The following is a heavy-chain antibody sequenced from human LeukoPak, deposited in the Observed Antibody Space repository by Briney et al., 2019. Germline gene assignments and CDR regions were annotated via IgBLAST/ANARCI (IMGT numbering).Heavy chain of an antibody. CDR1: GFTFSSYA. CDR3: AKESKSTVAAAYFDY. D-gene: IGHD4-23*01. Sequence: GGSLRLSCAAPGFTFSSYAMSWVRQAPGKGLEWVSAISGSGGSTYYADSVKGRFTISRDNSKNTLYLQMNSLRAEDTAVYYCAKESKSTVAAAYFDYWGQGTLVTVSS. J-gene: IGHJ4*02. V-gene: IGHV3-23*01. CDR2: ISGSGGST.